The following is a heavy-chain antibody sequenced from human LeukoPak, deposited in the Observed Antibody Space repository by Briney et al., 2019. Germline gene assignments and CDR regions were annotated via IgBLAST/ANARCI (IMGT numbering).Heavy chain of an antibody. V-gene: IGHV4-59*12. CDR3: AREGSGAFDI. Sequence: SSETLSLTCTVSGGSISSYYWSWIRQPPGKGLEWIGYIYYSGSTNYNPSLKSRVTISVDTSKNQFSLKLSSVTAADTAVYYCAREGSGAFDIWGQGTMVTVSS. J-gene: IGHJ3*02. CDR2: IYYSGST. CDR1: GGSISSYY. D-gene: IGHD3-10*01.